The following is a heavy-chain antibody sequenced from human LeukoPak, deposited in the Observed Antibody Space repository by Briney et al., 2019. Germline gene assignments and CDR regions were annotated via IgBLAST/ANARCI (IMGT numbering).Heavy chain of an antibody. CDR2: IKQDGSEK. J-gene: IGHJ4*02. CDR3: ARDGRPLDY. Sequence: GGSLRLSCAASGFTFSSYRMNWVRQAPGKGLEWVANIKQDGSEKYYVDSVKGRFTISRDNAKNSLFLQMNSLRVEDTAVYYCARDGRPLDYWGQGTLVTVSS. CDR1: GFTFSSYR. V-gene: IGHV3-7*03.